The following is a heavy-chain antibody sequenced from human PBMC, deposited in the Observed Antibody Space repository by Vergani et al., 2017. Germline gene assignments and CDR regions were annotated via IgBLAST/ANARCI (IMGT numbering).Heavy chain of an antibody. J-gene: IGHJ2*01. CDR3: ARXYYDFWSGYRTSYWYFDL. Sequence: QVQLVQSGAEVKKPGSSVKVSCKASGGTFSSYAISWVRQAPGQGLEWMGRIIPILGIANYAQKFQGRVTITADKSTGTAYMELSSMRSEDTAVYYCARXYYDFWSGYRTSYWYFDLWGRGTLVTVAS. CDR1: GGTFSSYA. V-gene: IGHV1-69*04. CDR2: IIPILGIA. D-gene: IGHD3-3*01.